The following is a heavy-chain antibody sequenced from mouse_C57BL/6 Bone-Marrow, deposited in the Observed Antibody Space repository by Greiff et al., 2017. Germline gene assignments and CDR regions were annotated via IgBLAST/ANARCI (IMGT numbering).Heavy chain of an antibody. CDR2: ISSGGDYI. CDR3: TREHYYYGSSYYWYFDV. J-gene: IGHJ1*03. Sequence: EVQGVESGEGLVKPGGSLKLSCAASGFTFSSYAMSWVRQTPEKRLEWVAYISSGGDYIYYADTVKGRFTISRDNARNTLYLQMSSLKSEDTAMYYWTREHYYYGSSYYWYFDVWGTGTTVTVSS. V-gene: IGHV5-9-1*02. D-gene: IGHD1-1*01. CDR1: GFTFSSYA.